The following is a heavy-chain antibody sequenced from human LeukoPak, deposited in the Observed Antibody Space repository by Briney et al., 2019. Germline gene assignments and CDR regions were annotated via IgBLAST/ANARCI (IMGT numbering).Heavy chain of an antibody. CDR1: GGTFSSYA. CDR3: ASFIIAAAGTLDY. J-gene: IGHJ4*02. D-gene: IGHD6-13*01. Sequence: EASVNVSCKASGGTFSSYAISWVRQAPGQGLEWMGGIIPIFGTANYAQKFQGRVTITADESTSTAYMELSSLRSEDTAVYYCASFIIAAAGTLDYWGQGTLVTVSS. CDR2: IIPIFGTA. V-gene: IGHV1-69*13.